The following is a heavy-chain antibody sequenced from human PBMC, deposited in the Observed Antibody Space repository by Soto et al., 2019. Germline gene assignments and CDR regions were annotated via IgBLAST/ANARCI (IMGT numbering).Heavy chain of an antibody. J-gene: IGHJ4*02. Sequence: PSETLSLTCTVSGGSISPFYWSWVRQPPGKGLERIGYLYYSGNTNYNPSLKSRVTISVDASKNQVSLRLTSVTAADTAVYYCARVGGVAARTFDYWGQGTLVTVSS. CDR3: ARVGGVAARTFDY. V-gene: IGHV4-59*01. D-gene: IGHD2-15*01. CDR2: LYYSGNT. CDR1: GGSISPFY.